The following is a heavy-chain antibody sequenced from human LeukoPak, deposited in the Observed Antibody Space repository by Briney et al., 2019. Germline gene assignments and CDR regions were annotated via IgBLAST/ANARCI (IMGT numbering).Heavy chain of an antibody. CDR2: MYLSGTT. CDR3: AGLVGRYSSGLYYYYFDY. D-gene: IGHD3-22*01. Sequence: SGTLSLTCTVSGDSINSLGLWSWVRQPPGKGLEWIGEMYLSGTTHSNPSVKSRVTISIDKSKNQFFLNLSSVTAADTAVYYCAGLVGRYSSGLYYYYFDYWGQGTLVTVSS. CDR1: GDSINSLGL. V-gene: IGHV4-4*02. J-gene: IGHJ4*02.